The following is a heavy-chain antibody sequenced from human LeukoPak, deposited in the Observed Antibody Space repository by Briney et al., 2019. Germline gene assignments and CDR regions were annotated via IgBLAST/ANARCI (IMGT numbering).Heavy chain of an antibody. J-gene: IGHJ4*02. V-gene: IGHV4-59*05. CDR1: GGSISSYY. CDR2: IYYSKNT. D-gene: IGHD5-18*01. CDR3: VSPRGFSYGYFDY. Sequence: PSETLSLTCTVSGGSISSYYWSWIRQPPGKGLEWIGSIYYSKNTYYNPSLKSRVTISTDTFKNQFSLTLGSVSATDTAVYYCVSPRGFSYGYFDYWGQGTLVTVSS.